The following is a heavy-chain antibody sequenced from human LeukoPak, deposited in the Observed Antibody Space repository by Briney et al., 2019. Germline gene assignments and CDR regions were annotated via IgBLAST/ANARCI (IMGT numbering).Heavy chain of an antibody. Sequence: SETLSLTCTASGGSISGSNYYWDWIRQPPGKGLEWIGSIYYSGRTYYNPSLKSRVTISVDTSKNQFSLKLNSVTAADTAVYYCARHGDYGSGGIDYWGQGTLVTASS. CDR3: ARHGDYGSGGIDY. CDR1: GGSISGSNYY. V-gene: IGHV4-39*01. J-gene: IGHJ4*02. CDR2: IYYSGRT. D-gene: IGHD3-10*01.